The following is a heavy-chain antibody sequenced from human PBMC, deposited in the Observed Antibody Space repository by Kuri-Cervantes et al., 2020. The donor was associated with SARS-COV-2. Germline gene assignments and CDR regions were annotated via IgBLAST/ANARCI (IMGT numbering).Heavy chain of an antibody. CDR2: IRQDGSQK. J-gene: IGHJ5*02. CDR1: GFTFSRYW. D-gene: IGHD5-18*01. V-gene: IGHV3-7*01. CDR3: ARPLPPHHTAMAGDWFDP. Sequence: GESLKISCAASGFTFSRYWMSWVRQAPGKGLEWVANIRQDGSQKLYVDSVKGRFTISRDNANNKMYLQMNSLRAEDTAVYYCARPLPPHHTAMAGDWFDPWGQGTLVTVSS.